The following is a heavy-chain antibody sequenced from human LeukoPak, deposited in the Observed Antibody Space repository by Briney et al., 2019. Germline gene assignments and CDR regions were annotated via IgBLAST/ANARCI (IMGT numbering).Heavy chain of an antibody. J-gene: IGHJ5*02. Sequence: GGSLRLSCAASGFTFSSYTMNWVRQAPGKGPEWVSSITSSSSYIYYADSVKGRFTISRDNARNSLYLQMNSLRAEDTALYYCARAFGDLPNWFDPWGQGTLVTVSS. CDR3: ARAFGDLPNWFDP. V-gene: IGHV3-21*01. D-gene: IGHD3-10*01. CDR1: GFTFSSYT. CDR2: ITSSSSYI.